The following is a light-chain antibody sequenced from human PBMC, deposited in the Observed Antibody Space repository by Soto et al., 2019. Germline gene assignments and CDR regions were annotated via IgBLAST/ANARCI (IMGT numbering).Light chain of an antibody. V-gene: IGLV2-8*01. Sequence: QSVLTQPPSASGSPGQSVTISCTGTSSDVGGYNYVSWYQQHPGKAPKLMIYEVSKRPSGVPDRFSGSKSGNTASLTVSGLQAEDEADYYWSSYAGSNNLVFGTGTKVTVL. J-gene: IGLJ1*01. CDR2: EVS. CDR1: SSDVGGYNY. CDR3: SSYAGSNNLV.